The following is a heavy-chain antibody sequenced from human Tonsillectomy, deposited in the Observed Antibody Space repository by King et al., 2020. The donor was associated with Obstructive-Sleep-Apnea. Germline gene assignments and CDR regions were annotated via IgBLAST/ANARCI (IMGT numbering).Heavy chain of an antibody. CDR1: GGTLRSYA. CDR2: IIPMFGST. D-gene: IGHD2-21*02. CDR3: ARANCGGDFHSGYYYVMDV. J-gene: IGHJ6*02. Sequence: QLAQSGAEVKKPGSSVKVSCKASGGTLRSYAISWVRQAPGQGLEWMGGIIPMFGSTNYAQTFQGRVTITADESTSTAYMELSSLRSEDTALYYCARANCGGDFHSGYYYVMDVWGQGTAVTVSS. V-gene: IGHV1-69*12.